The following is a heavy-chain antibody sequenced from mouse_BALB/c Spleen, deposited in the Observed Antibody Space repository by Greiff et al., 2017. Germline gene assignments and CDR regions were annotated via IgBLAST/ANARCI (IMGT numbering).Heavy chain of an antibody. Sequence: EVQLQESGGGLVQPGGSRKLSCAASGFTFSDYGMAWVRQAPGKGPEWVAFISNLAYSIYYADTVTGRFTISRENAKNTLYLEMSSLRSEDTAMYYCARESRRGYFDVWGAGTTVTVSS. V-gene: IGHV5-15*02. D-gene: IGHD1-1*01. CDR1: GFTFSDYG. CDR2: ISNLAYSI. J-gene: IGHJ1*01. CDR3: ARESRRGYFDV.